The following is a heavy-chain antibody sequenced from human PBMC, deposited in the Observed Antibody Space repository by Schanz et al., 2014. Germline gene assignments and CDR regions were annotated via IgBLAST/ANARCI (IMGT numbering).Heavy chain of an antibody. V-gene: IGHV3-74*02. CDR3: ARKVVATIGGYYDN. J-gene: IGHJ4*02. CDR1: GFTLNNAW. CDR2: INGDGSNT. Sequence: EVHLLESGGGLVKPGGSLRLSCATSGFTLNNAWMHWVRQAPGKGLVWVSRINGDGSNTNYADSVKGRFTISRDNAKNTLYLQMTSLRAEDTAVYYCARKVVATIGGYYDNWGQGTLVIVSS. D-gene: IGHD5-12*01.